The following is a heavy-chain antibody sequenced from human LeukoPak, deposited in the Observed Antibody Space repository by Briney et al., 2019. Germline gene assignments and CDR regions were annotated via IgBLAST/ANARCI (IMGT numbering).Heavy chain of an antibody. V-gene: IGHV3-7*01. D-gene: IGHD6-19*01. CDR1: GFTFSSYW. Sequence: PEGSLRLSCAASGFTFSSYWMSWVRQAPGKGLEWVANIKQDGSEKYYVDSVKGRFTISRDNAKNSLYLQMNSLRAEDTAVYYCARLQWLVYDYFDYWGQGTLVTVSS. CDR2: IKQDGSEK. CDR3: ARLQWLVYDYFDY. J-gene: IGHJ4*02.